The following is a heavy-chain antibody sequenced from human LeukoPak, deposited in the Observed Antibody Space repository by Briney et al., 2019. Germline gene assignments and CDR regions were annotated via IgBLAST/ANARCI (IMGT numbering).Heavy chain of an antibody. CDR2: INHSGST. CDR1: GGSFSGYY. V-gene: IGHV4-34*01. CDR3: ARTYYYGSGSYGCLFGP. Sequence: SETLSLTCAVYGGSFSGYYWSWIRQPPGKGLEWIGEINHSGSTNYNPSLKSRVTISVDTSKNQFSLKLSSVTAADTAVYYCARTYYYGSGSYGCLFGPWGQGTLVTVSS. D-gene: IGHD3-10*01. J-gene: IGHJ5*02.